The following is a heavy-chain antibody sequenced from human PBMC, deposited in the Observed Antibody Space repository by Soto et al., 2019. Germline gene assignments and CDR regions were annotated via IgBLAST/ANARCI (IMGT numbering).Heavy chain of an antibody. CDR1: GASLSGYY. J-gene: IGHJ5*02. V-gene: IGHV4-4*07. Sequence: PSETLYLTFNVPGASLSGYYWSWTRQPPGKGLEWIGRIYATGSSDYNPSLKRRITISVDMSKKQSSLTLRSVTAADTAMYYGVRDGTNNLRDWFDPWGQGILVTVSS. CDR3: VRDGTNNLRDWFDP. D-gene: IGHD1-1*01. CDR2: IYATGSS.